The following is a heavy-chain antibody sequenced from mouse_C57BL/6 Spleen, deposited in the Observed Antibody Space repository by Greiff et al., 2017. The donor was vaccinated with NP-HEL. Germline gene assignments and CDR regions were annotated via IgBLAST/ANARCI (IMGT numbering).Heavy chain of an antibody. CDR2: LDPEDGDT. CDR1: GFNIKDYY. CDR3: TTYSTTVVATNAMDD. J-gene: IGHJ4*01. V-gene: IGHV14-1*01. Sequence: VQLQQSGAELVRPGASVKLSCTASGFNIKDYYMHWVKQRPEQGLEWIGRLDPEDGDTEYAPKFQGKATMTADTSSNTAYLQLSSLTSEDTAGYYWTTYSTTVVATNAMDDWGQGASVTVAS. D-gene: IGHD1-1*01.